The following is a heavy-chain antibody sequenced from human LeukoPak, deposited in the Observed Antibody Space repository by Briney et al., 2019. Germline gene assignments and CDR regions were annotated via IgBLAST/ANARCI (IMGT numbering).Heavy chain of an antibody. V-gene: IGHV5-51*01. Sequence: GESLKISCKGSGYTFTRYWIGWVRQIPGKSLEWMGIIYPADSETRYSPSFQGQVTISADKSISTAFLQWSSLKASDTAMYFCARQQAGYNFYFDQWGQGTLVTVSS. CDR3: ARQQAGYNFYFDQ. J-gene: IGHJ4*02. D-gene: IGHD5-24*01. CDR1: GYTFTRYW. CDR2: IYPADSET.